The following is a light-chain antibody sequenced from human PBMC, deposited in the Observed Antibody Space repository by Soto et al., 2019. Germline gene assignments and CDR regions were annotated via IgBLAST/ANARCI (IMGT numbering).Light chain of an antibody. CDR3: QQYKNWPPIT. Sequence: ETVMTQSPATLSVSPGDRATLSCRASQSVGSDLAWYQQRRGQAPRLLIYGASTRATGIPARFSGSASGTEFTLTISGLQSEDFAVYYCQQYKNWPPITFGQGTRLEIK. CDR1: QSVGSD. J-gene: IGKJ5*01. CDR2: GAS. V-gene: IGKV3-15*01.